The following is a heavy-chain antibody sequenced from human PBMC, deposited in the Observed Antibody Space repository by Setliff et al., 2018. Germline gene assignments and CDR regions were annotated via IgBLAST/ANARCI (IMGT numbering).Heavy chain of an antibody. CDR1: GYTFSDYW. CDR3: ARLGSSSWYNDVFDF. Sequence: GESLKISCRGSGYTFSDYWIGWVRQMPGKGLEWMGIIYAGDSDTRYSPSFQGQVTFSADKSISTAYLQWSTLKASDTAMYYCARLGSSSWYNDVFDFWGPGTMVTVSS. V-gene: IGHV5-51*01. J-gene: IGHJ3*01. D-gene: IGHD6-13*01. CDR2: IYAGDSDT.